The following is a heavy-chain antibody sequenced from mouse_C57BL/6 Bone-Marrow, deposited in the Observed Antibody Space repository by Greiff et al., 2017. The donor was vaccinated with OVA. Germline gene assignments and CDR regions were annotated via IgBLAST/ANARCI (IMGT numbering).Heavy chain of an antibody. D-gene: IGHD1-1*01. Sequence: QVQLQQSGAELVKPGASVKISCKASGYAFSSYWMNWVKQRPGKGLEWIGQIYPGDGDTNYNGKFKGKATLTADKSSSTAYMQLSSLTSEDSAVYFCARFFGRYGSSPYWYFDVWGTGTTVTVSS. CDR2: IYPGDGDT. CDR1: GYAFSSYW. V-gene: IGHV1-80*01. CDR3: ARFFGRYGSSPYWYFDV. J-gene: IGHJ1*03.